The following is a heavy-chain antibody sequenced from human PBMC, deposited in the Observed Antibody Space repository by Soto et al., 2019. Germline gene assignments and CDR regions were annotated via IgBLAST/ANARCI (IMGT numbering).Heavy chain of an antibody. CDR2: ISSSSSYI. V-gene: IGHV3-21*01. CDR3: ARATSFDY. J-gene: IGHJ4*02. CDR1: GFTFSSYG. Sequence: LRLSCAASGFTFSSYGMHWVRQAPGKGLEWVSSISSSSSYIYYADSVKGRFTISRDNAKNSLYLQMNSLRAEDTAVYYCARATSFDYWGQGTLVTVSS.